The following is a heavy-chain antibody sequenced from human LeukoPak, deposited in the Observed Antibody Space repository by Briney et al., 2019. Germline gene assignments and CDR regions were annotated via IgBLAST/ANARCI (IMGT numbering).Heavy chain of an antibody. Sequence: MSSETLSLTCSVSGGSMTNLYWTWIRQPPGKGLEWIGDIYDSGSTRYNTSLESRVTISVDTSKNQFSLKLSSVTAADTAVYYCARGSKRSYSSSWYDYWGQGTLVTVSS. D-gene: IGHD6-13*01. CDR2: IYDSGST. CDR1: GGSMTNLY. CDR3: ARGSKRSYSSSWYDY. J-gene: IGHJ4*02. V-gene: IGHV4-59*01.